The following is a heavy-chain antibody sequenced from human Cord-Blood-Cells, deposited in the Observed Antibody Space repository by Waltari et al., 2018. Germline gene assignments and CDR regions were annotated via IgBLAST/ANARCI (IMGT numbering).Heavy chain of an antibody. V-gene: IGHV4-59*08. D-gene: IGHD7-27*01. Sequence: QVQLQESGPGLVKPSETLSLTCTVSGGSISSYYWSWIRQPPGKGLEWIGYIYYSGSTNYNPSLKSRVTISVDTSKNQVSLKLSSVTAADTAVYYWARHTKGTGDDYWGQGTLVTVSS. CDR1: GGSISSYY. CDR2: IYYSGST. J-gene: IGHJ4*02. CDR3: ARHTKGTGDDY.